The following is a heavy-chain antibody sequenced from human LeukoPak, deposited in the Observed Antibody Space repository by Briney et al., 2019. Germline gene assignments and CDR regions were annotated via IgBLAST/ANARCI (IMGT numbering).Heavy chain of an antibody. D-gene: IGHD2-2*01. Sequence: GASVKVSCKVSGYTFTDYYIHWVRQAPGQGLEWMGWINPNSGGTNYAQKFQGRVTMTRDTSTSTVYMELSSLRSEDTAVYYCARGYCSSTSCYDAFDIWGQGTMVAVSS. CDR1: GYTFTDYY. V-gene: IGHV1-2*02. J-gene: IGHJ3*02. CDR2: INPNSGGT. CDR3: ARGYCSSTSCYDAFDI.